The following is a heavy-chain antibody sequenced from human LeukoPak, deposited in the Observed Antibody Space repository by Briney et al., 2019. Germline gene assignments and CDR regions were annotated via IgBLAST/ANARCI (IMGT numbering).Heavy chain of an antibody. V-gene: IGHV6-1*01. D-gene: IGHD6-19*01. J-gene: IGHJ4*02. CDR1: GDSFSSNSAA. CDR3: ASIAVAGARFFDY. CDR2: TYYRSKWYN. Sequence: SQTLSLTCTISGDSFSSNSAAWNWHRQSPSRGLEWLGRTYYRSKWYNDYAVSVKSRITINPDTSKNQFSLQLNSVTPEDTAVYYCASIAVAGARFFDYWGQGTLVTVSS.